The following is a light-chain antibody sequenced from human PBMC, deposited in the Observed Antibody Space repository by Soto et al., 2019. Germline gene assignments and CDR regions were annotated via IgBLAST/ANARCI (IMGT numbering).Light chain of an antibody. J-gene: IGKJ5*01. CDR1: QSVTTF. CDR2: DAS. CDR3: QHRSNWPPTIT. V-gene: IGKV3-11*01. Sequence: IVLTQSPETMSMSXGERATLAXXXXQSVTTFLAWYQQKPGQAPRLLIYDASDRATGIPARFSGSGAGTDFTLTISSLEPEDFAVYYCQHRSNWPPTITFGQGTRLEI.